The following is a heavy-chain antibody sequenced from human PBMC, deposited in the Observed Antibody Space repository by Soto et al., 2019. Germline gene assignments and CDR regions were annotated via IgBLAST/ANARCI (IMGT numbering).Heavy chain of an antibody. CDR1: GGSISSYY. CDR3: ARDYRDTAMVTFPPYYYYYMDV. Sequence: SETLSLTCTVSGGSISSYYWSWIRQPPGKGLEWIGYIYYSGSTNYNPPLKSRVTISVDTSKNQFSLKLSSVTAADTAVYYCARDYRDTAMVTFPPYYYYYMDVWGKGTTVTVSS. CDR2: IYYSGST. J-gene: IGHJ6*03. V-gene: IGHV4-59*01. D-gene: IGHD5-18*01.